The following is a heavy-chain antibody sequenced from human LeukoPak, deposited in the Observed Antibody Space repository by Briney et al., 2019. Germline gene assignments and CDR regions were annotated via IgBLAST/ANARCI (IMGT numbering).Heavy chain of an antibody. J-gene: IGHJ3*02. CDR2: ISGSGDTT. D-gene: IGHD5-24*01. Sequence: GGSLRLSCAASGFTFSSYAMSWVRQAPGKGLEWVSTISGSGDTTYSADSVKGRFTISRDNAKNSLYLQMNSLRAEDTAVYYCARAGYSRDGYDDAFDIWGQGTMVTVSS. V-gene: IGHV3-23*01. CDR1: GFTFSSYA. CDR3: ARAGYSRDGYDDAFDI.